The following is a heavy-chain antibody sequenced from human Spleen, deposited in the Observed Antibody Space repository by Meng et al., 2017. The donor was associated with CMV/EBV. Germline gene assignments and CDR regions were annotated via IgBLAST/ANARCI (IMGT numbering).Heavy chain of an antibody. CDR3: ARLVPAADYYYHYGMDV. D-gene: IGHD2-2*01. CDR2: IIPNSGGT. V-gene: IGHV1-2*02. J-gene: IGHJ6*02. Sequence: ASVKVSCKASGGTFSSYAISWVRQAPGQGLEWMGGIIPNSGGTNYAQKFQGRVTMTRDTSISTAYMELSRLRSDDTAVYYCARLVPAADYYYHYGMDVWGQGTTVTVSS. CDR1: GGTFSSYA.